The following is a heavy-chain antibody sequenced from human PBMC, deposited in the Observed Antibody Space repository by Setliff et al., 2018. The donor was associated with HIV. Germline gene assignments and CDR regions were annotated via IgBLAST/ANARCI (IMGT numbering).Heavy chain of an antibody. CDR2: INHSGST. D-gene: IGHD6-19*01. Sequence: SETLSLTCAVYGGSFSGYYWSWIRQPPGKGLEWIGEINHSGSTNYNPSLKSRVTISVDTSKNQFSLKPSSVTAADTAVYYCARARKASSGWCDAFDIWGQGTMVTVSS. J-gene: IGHJ3*02. V-gene: IGHV4-34*01. CDR1: GGSFSGYY. CDR3: ARARKASSGWCDAFDI.